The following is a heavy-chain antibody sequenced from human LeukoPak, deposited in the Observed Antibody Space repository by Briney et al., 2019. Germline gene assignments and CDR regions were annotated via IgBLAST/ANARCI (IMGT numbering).Heavy chain of an antibody. CDR2: MNPNSGNT. CDR1: GYTFTSYD. V-gene: IGHV1-8*01. J-gene: IGHJ5*02. CDR3: ARAWPCSSTSCRWTRMSQREFDP. D-gene: IGHD2-2*01. Sequence: ASVKVSCKASGYTFTSYDINWVRQATGQGLEWMGWMNPNSGNTGYAQKFQGRVTMTRNTSISTAYMELSSLRSEDTAVYYCARAWPCSSTSCRWTRMSQREFDPWGQGTLVTVSS.